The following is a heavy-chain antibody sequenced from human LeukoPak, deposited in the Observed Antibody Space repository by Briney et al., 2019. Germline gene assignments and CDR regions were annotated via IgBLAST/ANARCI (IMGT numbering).Heavy chain of an antibody. D-gene: IGHD6-13*01. CDR3: ARGKYSSSWYKYYYDETNWFDP. CDR2: MNPNSGNT. J-gene: IGHJ5*02. CDR1: GYTFTSYD. V-gene: IGHV1-8*03. Sequence: ASVKVSCKASGYTFTSYDINWVRQATGQGLEWMGWMNPNSGNTGYAQKFQGRVTITRNTSISTAYIELSSLRSEDTAVYYCARGKYSSSWYKYYYDETNWFDPWGQGTLVTVSS.